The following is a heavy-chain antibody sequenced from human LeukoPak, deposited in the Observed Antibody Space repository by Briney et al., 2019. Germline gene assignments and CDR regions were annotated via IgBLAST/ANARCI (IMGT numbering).Heavy chain of an antibody. D-gene: IGHD3-9*01. CDR2: IYYSGST. J-gene: IGHJ3*02. V-gene: IGHV4-39*07. CDR1: GGSISSSSYY. Sequence: SETLSLTCTVSGGSISSSSYYWGWIRQPPGKGLEWIGSIYYSGSTYYNPSLKSRVTISVDTSKNQFSLKLSSVTAADTAVYYCARDGTDLVAEGAFDIWGQGTMVTVSS. CDR3: ARDGTDLVAEGAFDI.